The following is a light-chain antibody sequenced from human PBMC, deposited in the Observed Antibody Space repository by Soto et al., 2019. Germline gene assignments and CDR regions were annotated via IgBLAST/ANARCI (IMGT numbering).Light chain of an antibody. J-gene: IGKJ1*01. CDR2: DAS. V-gene: IGKV1-5*01. Sequence: DIQMTQSPSTLSASVVDRVTITCRASQSISSWLAWYQQKPGKAPKLLIYDASSLESGVPSRFSGSGSGTEFTLTISSLQPDDFATYYCKHYNSYSEAFGQGTKVDIK. CDR1: QSISSW. CDR3: KHYNSYSEA.